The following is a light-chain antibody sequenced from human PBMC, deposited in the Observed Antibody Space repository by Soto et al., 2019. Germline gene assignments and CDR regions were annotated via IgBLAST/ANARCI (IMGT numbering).Light chain of an antibody. V-gene: IGKV1-5*01. CDR2: DVS. Sequence: DIQMTQSPSTLSASVGDRVTITCRASQTLSSWLAWYQQKPGKAPKLLIYDVSNLESGVPSRFSGSGSGTEFTLTISSLQPDDFATYYCQQYNSYSLTFGGGTKVDIK. CDR1: QTLSSW. CDR3: QQYNSYSLT. J-gene: IGKJ4*01.